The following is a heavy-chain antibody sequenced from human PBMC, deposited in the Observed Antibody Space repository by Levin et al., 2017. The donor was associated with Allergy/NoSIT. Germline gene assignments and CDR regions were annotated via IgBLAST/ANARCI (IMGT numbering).Heavy chain of an antibody. D-gene: IGHD3-3*01. CDR1: GFTFNTYG. V-gene: IGHV3-33*01. Sequence: RTGGSLRLSCTTSGFTFNTYGMHWVRQAPGKGLECVATIWYDGSNKYYADSVKGRFTISRDNSKNTLYLHMNSLTAEDTAVYYCASGTIFAVGDSIDFGNWGQGTLVTVSS. CDR3: ASGTIFAVGDSIDFGN. CDR2: IWYDGSNK. J-gene: IGHJ4*02.